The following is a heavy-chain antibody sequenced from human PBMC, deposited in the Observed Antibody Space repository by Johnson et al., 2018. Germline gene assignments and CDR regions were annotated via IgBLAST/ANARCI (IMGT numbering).Heavy chain of an antibody. Sequence: EVQLLESGGGLVQPAGSLRLSCVASGFTFSSSWMTWVRQAPGKGLEYVAEIHPDESDIKYVDSVKGRFTISRDNTKNSLYLQMNSLRAEDTAVYYCARDPWYGALDIWGQGTMVTVSS. D-gene: IGHD3-10*01. CDR2: IHPDESDI. CDR3: ARDPWYGALDI. J-gene: IGHJ3*02. V-gene: IGHV3-7*01. CDR1: GFTFSSSW.